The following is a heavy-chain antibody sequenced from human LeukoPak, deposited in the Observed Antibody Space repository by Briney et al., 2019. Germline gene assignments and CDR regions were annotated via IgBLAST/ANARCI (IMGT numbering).Heavy chain of an antibody. CDR3: ARRLMGYSYGYWFDP. J-gene: IGHJ5*02. CDR2: THYSGSP. D-gene: IGHD5-18*01. V-gene: IGHV4-59*12. Sequence: SETLSLTCTVSGGSIRSDYWSWIRQPPGKGLEWIGYTHYSGSPNYNPSLKSRVTISVDTSKNQFSLKLSSVTAADTAVYYCARRLMGYSYGYWFDPWGQGTLVTVSS. CDR1: GGSIRSDY.